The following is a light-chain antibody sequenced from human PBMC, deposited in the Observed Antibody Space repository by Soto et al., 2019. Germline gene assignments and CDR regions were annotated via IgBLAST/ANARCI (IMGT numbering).Light chain of an antibody. Sequence: PGYRVPLPCRASQSVSSSYLTWYQQKPGQAPGLLIYGASTRATGIPARFSGSGSGTEFTLTISSLQSEDFAVYYCQQYGSSPRAFGQGTEVDIK. J-gene: IGKJ1*01. CDR2: GAS. CDR1: QSVSSSY. CDR3: QQYGSSPRA. V-gene: IGKV3-20*01.